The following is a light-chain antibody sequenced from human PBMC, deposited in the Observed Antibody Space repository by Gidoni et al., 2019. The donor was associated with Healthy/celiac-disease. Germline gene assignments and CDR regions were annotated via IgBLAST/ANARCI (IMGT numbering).Light chain of an antibody. CDR1: QSLLHSNGYNY. CDR3: MQALQTWT. Sequence: DIVMTQSPLSLPVTPGEPASISCRSSQSLLHSNGYNYLDWYLQKPGQSPQLLIYLGSNRASGVPDRFSGSGSGTDFTLKISRVEADDVGVYYCMQALQTWTFGQXTKVEIK. J-gene: IGKJ1*01. V-gene: IGKV2-28*01. CDR2: LGS.